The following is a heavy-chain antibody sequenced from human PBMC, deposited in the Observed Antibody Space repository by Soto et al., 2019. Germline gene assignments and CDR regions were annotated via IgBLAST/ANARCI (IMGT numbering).Heavy chain of an antibody. CDR2: TWYDGGNK. J-gene: IGHJ4*02. V-gene: IGHV3-33*01. Sequence: HPGGSLRLSCAASGVTFSNYGMQWVRQAPGKGLEWVAFTWYDGGNKYYAESVRGRFTISRDNSKNTLYLQMNSLRAEDTAVYYCARDGDVNTGFGKDYWGQGTLVTVSS. CDR1: GVTFSNYG. CDR3: ARDGDVNTGFGKDY. D-gene: IGHD3-16*01.